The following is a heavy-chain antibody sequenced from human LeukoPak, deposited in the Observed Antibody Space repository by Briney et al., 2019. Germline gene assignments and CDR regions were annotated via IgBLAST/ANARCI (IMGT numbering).Heavy chain of an antibody. Sequence: GGSLRLSCAASGFTFSNYWMSWIRQAPGKRLEWVANIDQDGSEKYYVDSVKGRFTISRDNAKNSPYLQMNSLRAEDTAVYYCARDRGYCSGGSCYYYYYGMGVWGQGTTVTVSS. CDR1: GFTFSNYW. J-gene: IGHJ6*02. CDR2: IDQDGSEK. D-gene: IGHD2-15*01. CDR3: ARDRGYCSGGSCYYYYYGMGV. V-gene: IGHV3-7*01.